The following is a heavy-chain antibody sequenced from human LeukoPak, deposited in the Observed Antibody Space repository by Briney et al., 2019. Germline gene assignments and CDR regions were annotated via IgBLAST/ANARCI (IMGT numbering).Heavy chain of an antibody. D-gene: IGHD4/OR15-4a*01. Sequence: ASVKVSCKASGYTFTAYYMHWVRQAPGQGLEWMGWINLNSGGTNNVQKFRGRVTMTRDTSISTAYMELSSLRSDDTATYYCARPTMLTDYDACDIWGQGTVVTVSS. V-gene: IGHV1-2*02. J-gene: IGHJ3*02. CDR2: INLNSGGT. CDR1: GYTFTAYY. CDR3: ARPTMLTDYDACDI.